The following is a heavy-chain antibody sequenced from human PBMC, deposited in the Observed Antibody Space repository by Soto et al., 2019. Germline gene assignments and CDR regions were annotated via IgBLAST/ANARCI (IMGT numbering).Heavy chain of an antibody. J-gene: IGHJ6*02. CDR2: IYYSGST. V-gene: IGHV4-59*01. Sequence: SETLSLTCTVSGGSISSYYWIWIRQPPGKGLEWIGYIYYSGSTNYNPSLKSRVTISVDTSKNQFSLKLSSVTAADTAVYYCARNEDYYGWGGGMDVWGQGTTVTVSS. CDR3: ARNEDYYGWGGGMDV. CDR1: GGSISSYY. D-gene: IGHD3-10*01.